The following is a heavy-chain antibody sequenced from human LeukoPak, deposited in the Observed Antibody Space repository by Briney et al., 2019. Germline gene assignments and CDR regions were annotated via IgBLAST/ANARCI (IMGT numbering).Heavy chain of an antibody. CDR3: ARDYTGGWNDY. J-gene: IGHJ4*02. V-gene: IGHV3-7*01. CDR2: IREDGSEK. CDR1: GFTLSRYW. Sequence: GGSLRLSCAAAGFTLSRYWMSWVRQAKGKGLECVAKIREDGSEKHYVDSVKGRFTISRDNAKNSLYLQMNSLRAEDTAVYYCARDYTGGWNDYWGQGIRVTVSS. D-gene: IGHD7-27*01.